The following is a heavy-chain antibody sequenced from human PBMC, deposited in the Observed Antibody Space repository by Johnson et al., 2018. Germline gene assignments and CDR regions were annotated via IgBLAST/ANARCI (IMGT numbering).Heavy chain of an antibody. Sequence: QVQLQESGPGLVKPSETLSLTCTVSGDSIRSSDYYWGWMRQPPGKGLEWIGTIYYSGTTYYNPPLKSRVTISLDTSKNQFSLNLSSVTAADTAVDGCARGYCSGGSCYLDAFDTLDQGTMGTGSS. D-gene: IGHD2-15*01. J-gene: IGHJ3*02. V-gene: IGHV4-39*07. CDR3: ARGYCSGGSCYLDAFDT. CDR1: GDSIRSSDYY. CDR2: IYYSGTT.